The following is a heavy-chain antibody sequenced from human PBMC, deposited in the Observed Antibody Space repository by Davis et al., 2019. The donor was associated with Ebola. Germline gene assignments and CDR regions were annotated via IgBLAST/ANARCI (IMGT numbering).Heavy chain of an antibody. Sequence: SETLSLSCTVSGGSITSSSYHWSWFRQPPGKGLEWIGYIYYSGSTNYNPSLKSRVTISVDTSKNQFSLKLSSVTAADTAVYYCARAMSVSYSWFDPWGQGTLVTVSS. CDR2: IYYSGST. CDR1: GGSITSSSYH. V-gene: IGHV4-61*05. J-gene: IGHJ5*02. CDR3: ARAMSVSYSWFDP. D-gene: IGHD1-26*01.